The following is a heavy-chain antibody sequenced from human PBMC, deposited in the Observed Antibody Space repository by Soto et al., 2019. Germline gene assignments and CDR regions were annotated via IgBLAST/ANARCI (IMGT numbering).Heavy chain of an antibody. CDR3: AKDQDSGQGSCDT. J-gene: IGHJ5*02. Sequence: PACSLRICCAASGFTCYIYGMHWVRKAPDKGLEWVALISYDGSNQYYADSVKGRFTISRDNSKNTLFLQMNSLRADDTAVDYCAKDQDSGQGSCDTWGQGTLVTVSP. CDR2: ISYDGSNQ. CDR1: GFTCYIYG. V-gene: IGHV3-30*18.